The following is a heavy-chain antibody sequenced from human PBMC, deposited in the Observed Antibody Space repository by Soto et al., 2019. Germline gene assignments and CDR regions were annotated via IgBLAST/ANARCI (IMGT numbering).Heavy chain of an antibody. Sequence: PSETLSLTCAVSGGSISSSNWLCWVRQPPGKGLEWIGEIYHSGSTNYNPSLKSRVTISVDRSKNQFSLKLSSVTAADTAVYYCASSHAGAHITAAVHWGQGTLVTVSS. CDR2: IYHSGST. V-gene: IGHV4-4*02. D-gene: IGHD6-13*01. CDR1: GGSISSSNW. CDR3: ASSHAGAHITAAVH. J-gene: IGHJ4*02.